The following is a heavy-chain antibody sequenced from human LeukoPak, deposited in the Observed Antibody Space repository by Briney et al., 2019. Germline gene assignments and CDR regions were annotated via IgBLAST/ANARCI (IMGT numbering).Heavy chain of an antibody. V-gene: IGHV3-21*01. D-gene: IGHD3-16*01. CDR2: ISGGSSFT. CDR3: ARGPWGYYYMDV. CDR1: GFSFSSFS. Sequence: TGGSLRLSCAASGFSFSSFSMNWVRQAPGKGLEWVSYISGGSSFTYYVDSVKGRFTISRDNAKNSLYLQMNSLRAEDTAVYYCARGPWGYYYMDVWGKGTTVTISS. J-gene: IGHJ6*03.